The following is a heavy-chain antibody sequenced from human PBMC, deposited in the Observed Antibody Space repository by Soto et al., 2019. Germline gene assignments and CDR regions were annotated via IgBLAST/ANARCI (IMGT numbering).Heavy chain of an antibody. J-gene: IGHJ4*02. CDR2: INSDGSST. CDR1: GFTFSSYW. D-gene: IGHD3-10*01. Sequence: GGSLRLSCAASGFTFSSYWMHWVRQAPGKGLVWVSRINSDGSSTSYADSVKGRFTISRDNAKNTLYLQMSSLRAEDTAVYYCASVPYYYGSGSYYNVHWGQGTLVTVSS. CDR3: ASVPYYYGSGSYYNVH. V-gene: IGHV3-74*01.